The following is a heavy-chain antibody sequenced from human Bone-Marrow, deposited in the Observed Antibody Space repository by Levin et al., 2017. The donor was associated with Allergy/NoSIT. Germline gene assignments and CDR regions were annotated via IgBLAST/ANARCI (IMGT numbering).Heavy chain of an antibody. CDR1: GFTFSDYS. Sequence: GGSLRLSCIVSGFTFSDYSVYWVRQAPGKGLEWISSISSDSSDLYYTDSVKGRFTISRDNAKNSLNLQVSSLRAEDTAVYHCVRGIIGDVRVAHKEAFDVWGQGTMVTVSS. CDR3: VRGIIGDVRVAHKEAFDV. J-gene: IGHJ3*01. CDR2: ISSDSSDL. V-gene: IGHV3-21*01. D-gene: IGHD2/OR15-2a*01.